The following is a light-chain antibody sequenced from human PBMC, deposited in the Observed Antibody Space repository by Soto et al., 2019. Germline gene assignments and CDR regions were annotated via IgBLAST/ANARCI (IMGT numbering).Light chain of an antibody. CDR2: DVN. Sequence: QSALTQPASVSGSPGQSITISCTGTSSDLGGYNYVSWYQHHPHKAPKLMIYDVNNRPSGVSNRFSGSKSGNTASLTISGLQAEDEADYYCSSYTRSSTLVFGTGTKLTVL. J-gene: IGLJ1*01. CDR3: SSYTRSSTLV. CDR1: SSDLGGYNY. V-gene: IGLV2-14*01.